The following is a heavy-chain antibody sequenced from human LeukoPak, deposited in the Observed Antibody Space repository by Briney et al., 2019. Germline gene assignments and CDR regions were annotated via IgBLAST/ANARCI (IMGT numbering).Heavy chain of an antibody. D-gene: IGHD4-17*01. CDR2: IYYSGST. J-gene: IGHJ6*02. CDR1: GGSISSYY. CDR3: ARSYGYNYYGLDV. V-gene: IGHV4-59*01. Sequence: SGTLSLTCTVSGGSISSYYWSWIRQPPGKGLEWIGYIYYSGSTNYNPSLKSRVTISVETSKNQFSLKLSSVTAADTAVYYCARSYGYNYYGLDVWGQGTTVTVSS.